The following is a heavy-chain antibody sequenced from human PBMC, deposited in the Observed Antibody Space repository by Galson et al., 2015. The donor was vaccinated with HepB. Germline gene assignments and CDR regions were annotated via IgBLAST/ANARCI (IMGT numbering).Heavy chain of an antibody. CDR1: GFTFSSYA. Sequence: SLRLSCAASGFTFSSYAMHWVRQAPGKGLEWVAVISYDGSNKYYADSVKGRFTISRDNSKNTLYLQMNSLRAEDTAVYYCARGSVGYCSSTSRYGGEYFDYWGQGTLVTVSS. CDR3: ARGSVGYCSSTSRYGGEYFDY. J-gene: IGHJ4*02. V-gene: IGHV3-30-3*01. D-gene: IGHD2-2*01. CDR2: ISYDGSNK.